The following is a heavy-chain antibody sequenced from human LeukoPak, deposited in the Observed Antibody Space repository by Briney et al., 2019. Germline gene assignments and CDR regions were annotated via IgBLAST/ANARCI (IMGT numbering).Heavy chain of an antibody. Sequence: SVKVSCKASGGTFSSYAISWVRQAPGQGLEWRGRIIPIFGTANYAQKFQGRVTITTDESTSTAYMELSSLRSEDTAVYYCARVRAAAGTWRDYWGQGTLVTVSS. CDR3: ARVRAAAGTWRDY. J-gene: IGHJ4*02. V-gene: IGHV1-69*05. CDR1: GGTFSSYA. D-gene: IGHD6-13*01. CDR2: IIPIFGTA.